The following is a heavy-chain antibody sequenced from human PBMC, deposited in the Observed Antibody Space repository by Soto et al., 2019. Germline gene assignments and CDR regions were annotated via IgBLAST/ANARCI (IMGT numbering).Heavy chain of an antibody. CDR3: ARASGSYPLFVDYFDY. J-gene: IGHJ4*02. CDR1: GFTFSSYS. CDR2: ISSSSSYI. V-gene: IGHV3-21*01. Sequence: EVQLVESGGGLVKPGGSLRLSCAASGFTFSSYSMNWVRQAPGKGLEWVSSISSSSSYIYYADSVKGRFTISRDNAKKSLYLQMNSLRAEDTAVYYCARASGSYPLFVDYFDYWGQGTLVTVSS. D-gene: IGHD3-16*02.